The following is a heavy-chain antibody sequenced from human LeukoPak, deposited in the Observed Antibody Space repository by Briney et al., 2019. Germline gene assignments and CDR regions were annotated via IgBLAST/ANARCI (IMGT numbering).Heavy chain of an antibody. CDR1: GFTFSSYC. V-gene: IGHV3-48*01. CDR3: ARQIQGIDAFDI. CDR2: ISSSSSSI. J-gene: IGHJ3*02. D-gene: IGHD5-18*01. Sequence: GGALRLFCGASGFTFSSYCMNWVRQEPGKGLEGGSYISSSSSSIYYADSVKGRFTISRDNSKNTLYLQMNSLRAEDTAVYYCARQIQGIDAFDIWGQGTMVTVSS.